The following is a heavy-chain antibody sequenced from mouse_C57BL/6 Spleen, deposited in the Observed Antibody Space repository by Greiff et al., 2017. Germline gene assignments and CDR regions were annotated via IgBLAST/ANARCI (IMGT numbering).Heavy chain of an antibody. J-gene: IGHJ1*03. CDR2: IDPEDGET. CDR3: ASVTTVVARGWYFDV. Sequence: EVKLQESGAELVKPGASVKLSCTASGFNIKDYYMHWVKQRTEQGLEWIGRIDPEDGETKYAPKFQGKATITADTSYNTAYLQLSSLTSEDTAVYYCASVTTVVARGWYFDVWGTGTTVTVSS. D-gene: IGHD1-1*01. CDR1: GFNIKDYY. V-gene: IGHV14-2*01.